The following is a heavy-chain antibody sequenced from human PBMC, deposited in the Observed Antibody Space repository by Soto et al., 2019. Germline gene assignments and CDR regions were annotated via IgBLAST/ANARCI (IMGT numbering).Heavy chain of an antibody. Sequence: QVQLQESGPGLVKPSQTLSLTCTVSGGSISSGAYYWSWIRQHPGKGLEWIGYTYYSGSTYYNPSLKSRVTXSXDXXKNPFSLKLSSVTAADTAVYYCAIYDSSGSRGFQHWGQGTLVTVSS. CDR3: AIYDSSGSRGFQH. CDR1: GGSISSGAYY. V-gene: IGHV4-31*03. J-gene: IGHJ1*01. D-gene: IGHD3-22*01. CDR2: TYYSGST.